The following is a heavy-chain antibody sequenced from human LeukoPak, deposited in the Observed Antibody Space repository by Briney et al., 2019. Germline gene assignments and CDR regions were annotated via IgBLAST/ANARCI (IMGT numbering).Heavy chain of an antibody. D-gene: IGHD3-10*01. CDR2: IYYSGST. Sequence: TSETLSLTCTVSGGSISSSSYYWGWIRQPPGKGLEWIGSIYYSGSTYYNPSLKSRVTISVDTSKNQFSLKLSSVTAADTAVYYCGRGGGLLWFGELAKGGSFDYWGQGTLVTVSS. V-gene: IGHV4-39*01. J-gene: IGHJ4*02. CDR3: GRGGGLLWFGELAKGGSFDY. CDR1: GGSISSSSYY.